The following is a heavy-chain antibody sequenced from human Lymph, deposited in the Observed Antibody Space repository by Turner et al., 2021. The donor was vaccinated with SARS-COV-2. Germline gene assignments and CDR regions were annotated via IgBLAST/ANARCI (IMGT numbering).Heavy chain of an antibody. D-gene: IGHD3-9*01. CDR2: ISYDGSNK. Sequence: VQLVESGGGVVQPGRSLRLSCAASGFTFSSYGMHWVRQDPGKGLEWVAVISYDGSNKYYADSVKGRFTISRDNSKNTLYLQMNSLRPEDTAVYYCAKGGFYDILTGYSNFDYWGQGTLVTVSS. CDR1: GFTFSSYG. CDR3: AKGGFYDILTGYSNFDY. J-gene: IGHJ4*02. V-gene: IGHV3-30*18.